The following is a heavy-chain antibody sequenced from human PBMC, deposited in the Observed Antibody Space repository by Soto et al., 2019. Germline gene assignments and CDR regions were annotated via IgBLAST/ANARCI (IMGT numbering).Heavy chain of an antibody. CDR1: GFTFSSYA. Sequence: GGSLRLSCAASGFTFSSYAMSWVRQAPGKGLEWVSAISGSGGSTYYADSVKGRFTISRDNSKNTLYLQMNSLRAEDTAVYYCAKDQAIAVAGLYYFDYWGQGTLVTVSS. D-gene: IGHD6-19*01. CDR3: AKDQAIAVAGLYYFDY. V-gene: IGHV3-23*01. CDR2: ISGSGGST. J-gene: IGHJ4*02.